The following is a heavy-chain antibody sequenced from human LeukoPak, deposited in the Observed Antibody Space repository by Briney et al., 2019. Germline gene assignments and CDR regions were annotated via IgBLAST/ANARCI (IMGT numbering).Heavy chain of an antibody. V-gene: IGHV3-66*02. CDR1: GFTVSSNY. Sequence: GGSLRLSCAASGFTVSSNYMSWVRQAPGKGLEWVSVIYSGGSTYYADSVKGRFTISRDNSKNTLYLQMNSLRAEDTAVYYCAGELGSSGYYSVHWGQGTLVTVSS. D-gene: IGHD3-22*01. J-gene: IGHJ4*02. CDR3: AGELGSSGYYSVH. CDR2: IYSGGST.